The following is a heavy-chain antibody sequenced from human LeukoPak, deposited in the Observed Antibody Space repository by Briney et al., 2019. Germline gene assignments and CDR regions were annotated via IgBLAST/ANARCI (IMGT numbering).Heavy chain of an antibody. D-gene: IGHD5-18*01. V-gene: IGHV3-23*01. J-gene: IGHJ4*02. CDR2: ISGSGGST. Sequence: GGSLRLSCAASGFTSSSYAMSWVRQAPGKGLEWVSAISGSGGSTYYADSVKGRFTISRDNSKNTLYLQMNSLRAEDMAVYYCAKSFRGYSWEFDYWGQGTLVTVSS. CDR3: AKSFRGYSWEFDY. CDR1: GFTSSSYA.